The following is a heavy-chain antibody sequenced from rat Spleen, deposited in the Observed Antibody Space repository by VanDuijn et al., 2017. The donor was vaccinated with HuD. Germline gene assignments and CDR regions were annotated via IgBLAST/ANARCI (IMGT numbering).Heavy chain of an antibody. J-gene: IGHJ3*01. CDR3: VRHGYTTDYLNWFAY. CDR2: IVFDGSGI. CDR1: GFTFGDYA. V-gene: IGHV5-17*01. D-gene: IGHD1-6*01. Sequence: EVQLVESGGGLVQPGRSLKFSCAASGFTFGDYAMAWVRQAPKKGLEWVATIVFDGSGIYYRDSVKGRFTISRDNTESILYLQMDSLRSEDTATYYCVRHGYTTDYLNWFAYWGQGTLVTVSS.